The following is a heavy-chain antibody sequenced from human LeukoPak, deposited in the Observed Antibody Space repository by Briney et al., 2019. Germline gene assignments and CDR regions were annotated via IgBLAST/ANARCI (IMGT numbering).Heavy chain of an antibody. V-gene: IGHV3-48*03. Sequence: GGSLRLSCAASGFTFSSYEMNWVRQAPGKGLEWVSYISSSGSTIYYADSVKGRLTISRENAKNSRYLQMNSLRAEDTAVYYCAREEQGIAVPFDYWGQGTLVTVSS. CDR1: GFTFSSYE. CDR3: AREEQGIAVPFDY. CDR2: ISSSGSTI. D-gene: IGHD6-19*01. J-gene: IGHJ4*02.